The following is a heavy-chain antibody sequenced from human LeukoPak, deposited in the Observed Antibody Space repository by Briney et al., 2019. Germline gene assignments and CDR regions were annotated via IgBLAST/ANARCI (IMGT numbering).Heavy chain of an antibody. CDR2: ISSSGSTI. V-gene: IGHV3-11*01. J-gene: IGHJ4*02. D-gene: IGHD3-22*01. CDR3: ARDQYYDSSGYLGY. Sequence: GGSLRLSCAASGFTFSDYYMSWIRQAPGKGLEWVSYISSSGSTIYYADSVKGRFTNSRDNAKNSLYLQMNSLRAEDTAVYYCARDQYYDSSGYLGYWGQGTLVTVSS. CDR1: GFTFSDYY.